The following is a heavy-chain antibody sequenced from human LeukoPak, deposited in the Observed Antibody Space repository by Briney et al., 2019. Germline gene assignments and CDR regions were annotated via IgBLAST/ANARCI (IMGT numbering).Heavy chain of an antibody. D-gene: IGHD6-13*01. CDR3: AKSVSVAAAGMYYYYMDV. Sequence: KPSETLSLTCTVSGGSISSYFWSWIRQPAGKGLEWIGRIYTGGTTNYNPSLKSRVTMSVGTSKNQFSLKLSSVTAADTAIYYCAKSVSVAAAGMYYYYMDVWGKGTTVTVSS. J-gene: IGHJ6*03. V-gene: IGHV4-4*07. CDR1: GGSISSYF. CDR2: IYTGGTT.